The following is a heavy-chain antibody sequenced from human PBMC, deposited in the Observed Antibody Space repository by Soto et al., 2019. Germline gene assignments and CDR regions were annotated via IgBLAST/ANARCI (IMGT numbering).Heavy chain of an antibody. J-gene: IGHJ4*03. CDR2: ISGNGTHT. D-gene: IGHD2-15*01. V-gene: IGHV3-21*01. CDR3: AGDLSGGTEDYLDCDLGV. CDR1: GFTFNKPS. Sequence: EVQLVESGGGLVKPGGSLRLSCAASGFTFNKPSVTWVRQAPGKGLEWVSFISGNGTHTHYADSLKGRFTISRDNARNSVYLERKGLRAEDTAVYDCAGDLSGGTEDYLDCDLGVWGQGTLVTVSS.